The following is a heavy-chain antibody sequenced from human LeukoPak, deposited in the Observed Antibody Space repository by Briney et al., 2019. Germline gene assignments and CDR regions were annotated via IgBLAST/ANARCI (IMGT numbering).Heavy chain of an antibody. Sequence: SETLSLTCAVYGGSFSGYYWSWIRQPPGKGLEWIGEINHSGSTNYNPPLKSRVTISVDTSKNQFSLKLSSVTAADTAVYYCATTTIRLGFWGQGTLVTVSS. CDR2: INHSGST. CDR1: GGSFSGYY. J-gene: IGHJ4*02. V-gene: IGHV4-34*01. D-gene: IGHD1-26*01. CDR3: ATTTIRLGF.